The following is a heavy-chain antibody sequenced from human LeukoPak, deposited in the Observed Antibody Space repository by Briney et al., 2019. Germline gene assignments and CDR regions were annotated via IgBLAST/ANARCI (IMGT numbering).Heavy chain of an antibody. J-gene: IGHJ4*02. CDR3: AKEGNSRYYFDY. V-gene: IGHV3-23*01. CDR1: GFTFSTYV. Sequence: GGSLRLSCAASGFTFSTYVMSWVRQAPGKGLEWVSSITGSGGSIYYADSVKGRFTISRDNSKNTLFLQMSSLRAEDMAVYYCAKEGNSRYYFDYWGQGTLVTVSS. CDR2: ITGSGGSI. D-gene: IGHD5-18*01.